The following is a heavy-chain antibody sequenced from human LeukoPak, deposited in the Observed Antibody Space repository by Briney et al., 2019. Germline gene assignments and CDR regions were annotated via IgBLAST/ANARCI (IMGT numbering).Heavy chain of an antibody. CDR3: ARDRGYVPDY. D-gene: IGHD5-12*01. Sequence: GGSLRLSCAASGFTLSSYWMHWVRQAPGKGLVWVSRITGDGSSTTYADSVKGRFTISRDNAKNTLYLQMNSLRAEDTAVYYCARDRGYVPDYWGQGTLVTVPS. V-gene: IGHV3-74*01. J-gene: IGHJ4*02. CDR2: ITGDGSST. CDR1: GFTLSSYW.